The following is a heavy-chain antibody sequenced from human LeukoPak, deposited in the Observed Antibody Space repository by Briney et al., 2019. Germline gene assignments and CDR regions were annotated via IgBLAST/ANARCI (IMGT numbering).Heavy chain of an antibody. CDR3: TRGAYGDYYFDS. CDR1: GFTFSNAW. Sequence: GGSLRLSCAASGFTFSNAWMNWVRQAPGKGLEWVGRIKSKTDGGTTDYAAPVKGRFTISRDESENTLYLQMNNLKTEDTAVYFCTRGAYGDYYFDSWRQGTLVTVSS. J-gene: IGHJ4*02. D-gene: IGHD4-17*01. CDR2: IKSKTDGGTT. V-gene: IGHV3-15*01.